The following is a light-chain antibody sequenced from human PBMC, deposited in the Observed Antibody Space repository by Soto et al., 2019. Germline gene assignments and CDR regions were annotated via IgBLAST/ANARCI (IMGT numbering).Light chain of an antibody. CDR3: QESYNTLTSN. Sequence: DSQIPQSPSSLPASVGERVAITGPASQSISNYLNWYQQKPGKAPKLLIFAASNLQSGVPSRFSGSGSGTDFTLTSSSLQPEDFATYYRQESYNTLTSNLGPGTKVDI. CDR1: QSISNY. CDR2: AAS. J-gene: IGKJ3*01. V-gene: IGKV1-39*01.